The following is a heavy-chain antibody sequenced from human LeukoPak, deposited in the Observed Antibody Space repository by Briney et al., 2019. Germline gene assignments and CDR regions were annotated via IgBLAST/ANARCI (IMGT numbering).Heavy chain of an antibody. D-gene: IGHD6-19*01. CDR3: ARARGSGGWYDLSY. CDR2: ISSGISTI. J-gene: IGHJ4*02. V-gene: IGHV3-48*04. Sequence: GGSLRLSCAASAFTFSSYSMNWVRQAPGKGLEWVSYISSGISTIYYADSVKGRFTISRDNAKNSLYLQMNSLRAEDTAVYYCARARGSGGWYDLSYWGQGTLVTVSS. CDR1: AFTFSSYS.